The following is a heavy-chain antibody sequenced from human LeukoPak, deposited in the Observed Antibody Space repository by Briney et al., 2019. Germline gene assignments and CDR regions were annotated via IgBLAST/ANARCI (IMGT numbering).Heavy chain of an antibody. J-gene: IGHJ6*04. Sequence: GGSLRLSCAASGFTFSTYSMNWVRQAPGKGLEWVSSISSGGHYIYYADSVKGRFTISRDNAKNSLYLQMNSLRAEDTAVYYCAELGITMIGGVWGKGTTVTISS. CDR1: GFTFSTYS. CDR2: ISSGGHYI. D-gene: IGHD3-10*02. CDR3: AELGITMIGGV. V-gene: IGHV3-21*01.